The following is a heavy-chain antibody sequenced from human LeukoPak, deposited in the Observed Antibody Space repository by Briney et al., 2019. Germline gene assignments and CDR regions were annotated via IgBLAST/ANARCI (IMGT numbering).Heavy chain of an antibody. J-gene: IGHJ4*02. CDR1: GFTFSSYG. V-gene: IGHV3-33*01. D-gene: IGHD6-13*01. CDR2: IWYDGSNK. Sequence: PGGSLRLSCAASGFTFSSYGMHWVRQAPGKGLEWVAVIWYDGSNKYYADSVKGRFTISRDNSKNTLYLQMNSLIAEDTAVYYCARDKAYLAAALWYFDYWGQGTLVTVSS. CDR3: ARDKAYLAAALWYFDY.